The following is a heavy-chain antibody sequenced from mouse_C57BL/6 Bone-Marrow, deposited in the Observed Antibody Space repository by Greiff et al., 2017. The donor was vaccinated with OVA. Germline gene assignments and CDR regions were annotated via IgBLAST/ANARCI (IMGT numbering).Heavy chain of an antibody. CDR3: ARRHYYGSSYGFDY. Sequence: QVQLKQSGAELVKPGASVKISCKASGYAFSSYWMNWVKQRPGKGLEWIGQIYPGDGDTNYNGKFKGKATLTADKSSSTAYMQLSSLTSEDSAVYFGARRHYYGSSYGFDYWGQGTTLTVSS. D-gene: IGHD1-1*01. V-gene: IGHV1-80*01. J-gene: IGHJ2*01. CDR2: IYPGDGDT. CDR1: GYAFSSYW.